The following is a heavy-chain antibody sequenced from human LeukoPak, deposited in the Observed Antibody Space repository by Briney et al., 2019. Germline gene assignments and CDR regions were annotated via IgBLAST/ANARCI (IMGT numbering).Heavy chain of an antibody. V-gene: IGHV4-34*01. CDR2: INHSGST. Sequence: SETLSLTCAVYGGSFSDYSWTWIRQPPGKGLEWIGEINHSGSTNYNPSLKSRVTISVDTSKKQFSLKLTTVTAADTAVYYCASTTTVTLLFDYWGQGTLVTVSS. D-gene: IGHD4-17*01. CDR3: ASTTTVTLLFDY. J-gene: IGHJ4*02. CDR1: GGSFSDYS.